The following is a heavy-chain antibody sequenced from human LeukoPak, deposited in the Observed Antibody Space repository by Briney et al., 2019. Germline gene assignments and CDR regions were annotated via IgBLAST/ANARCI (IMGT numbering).Heavy chain of an antibody. CDR2: IIPIFGTA. Sequence: SVKVSCKASGGTFSSYAISWVRQAPGQGLEWMGGIIPIFGTANYAQKFQGRVTITTDESMSTAYMELSSLRSEDTAVYYCAREGVAGTPFDYWGQGTLVTVSS. J-gene: IGHJ4*02. V-gene: IGHV1-69*05. CDR1: GGTFSSYA. D-gene: IGHD6-19*01. CDR3: AREGVAGTPFDY.